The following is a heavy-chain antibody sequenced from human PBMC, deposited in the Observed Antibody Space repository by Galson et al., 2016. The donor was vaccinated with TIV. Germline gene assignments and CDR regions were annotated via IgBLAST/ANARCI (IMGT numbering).Heavy chain of an antibody. J-gene: IGHJ6*02. V-gene: IGHV4-38-2*02. D-gene: IGHD4-17*01. CDR2: IYESGTT. CDR1: GYSIKSGYY. Sequence: ETLSLTCDVSGYSIKSGYYWGWIRQPPGKGLQWIGSIYESGTTYSNPSLKSRLTLSVNTSKNQFSLKLSSVTASDTAVYYCIREGSTVTMHHYFGMDVWGQGTSVTVSS. CDR3: IREGSTVTMHHYFGMDV.